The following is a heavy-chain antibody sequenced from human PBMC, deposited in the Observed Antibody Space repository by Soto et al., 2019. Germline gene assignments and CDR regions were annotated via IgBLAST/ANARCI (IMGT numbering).Heavy chain of an antibody. Sequence: QVQLVESGGGVGQPGRSLRLSCAASGFTFSSYGMHWVRQAPGKGLGWAAVIWYDGSNKYYADFVKGRFTISRDNSKNTLYLQMNSLRAEDTAVYYCAREYFDWLFPHYYYYYGMDVWGQGTTVTVSS. CDR1: GFTFSSYG. J-gene: IGHJ6*02. CDR3: AREYFDWLFPHYYYYYGMDV. D-gene: IGHD3-9*01. V-gene: IGHV3-33*01. CDR2: IWYDGSNK.